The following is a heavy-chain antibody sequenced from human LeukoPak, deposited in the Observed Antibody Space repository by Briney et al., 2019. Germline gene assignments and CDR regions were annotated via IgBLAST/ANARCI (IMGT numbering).Heavy chain of an antibody. CDR2: IYYSGGT. Sequence: SETLSLTCTVSGGSISSGDYYWSWIRQPPGKGLEWIGYIYYSGGTYYNPSLKSRLTMSVDTSKNQFSLNLSSVTAADTAVYYCARPFNMIVGAFDIWGQGTMVTVSS. J-gene: IGHJ3*02. V-gene: IGHV4-30-4*01. CDR1: GGSISSGDYY. CDR3: ARPFNMIVGAFDI. D-gene: IGHD3-22*01.